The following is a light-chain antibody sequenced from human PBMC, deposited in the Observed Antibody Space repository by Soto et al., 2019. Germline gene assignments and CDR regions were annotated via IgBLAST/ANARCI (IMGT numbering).Light chain of an antibody. CDR1: QSVSSN. CDR3: QQYNNGPPLT. Sequence: EIVMTQSPATLSVSPGERATLSCRASQSVSSNLAWYQQKPGQAPRLLIYGASTSATGIPARFSGSGSGTEFTITLSSLQSEAFAVYYCQQYNNGPPLTFVGGTMVEIK. CDR2: GAS. V-gene: IGKV3-15*01. J-gene: IGKJ4*01.